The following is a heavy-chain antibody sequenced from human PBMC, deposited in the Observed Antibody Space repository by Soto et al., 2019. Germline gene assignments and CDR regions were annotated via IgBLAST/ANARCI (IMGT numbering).Heavy chain of an antibody. D-gene: IGHD3-10*01. V-gene: IGHV5-51*03. CDR3: ARERYCSGTI. CDR1: GYSFIDYY. CDR2: IQPRDSNT. J-gene: IGHJ4*02. Sequence: EVQLVQSGAEVKKPGESLKISCKASGYSFIDYYIGWVRQIPGKGLEWMGIIQPRDSNTIYSPSCQGQVTISADKSISTAYLQWSSLKAADTAMYYCARERYCSGTIWGQGTLVTVSS.